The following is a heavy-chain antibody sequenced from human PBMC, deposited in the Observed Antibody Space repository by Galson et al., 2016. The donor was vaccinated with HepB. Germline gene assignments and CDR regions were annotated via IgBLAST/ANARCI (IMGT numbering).Heavy chain of an antibody. Sequence: PALVKPTQTLTLTCTFSGFSLTTNGVGVGWIRQSPGKALEWLALIYWDDDKRYSPSLKSRLTITKDTSKNQVVLTMTSMDPVDTATYYSAHLRAIAAAGRSFDYWGQGTLVTVSS. D-gene: IGHD6-13*01. J-gene: IGHJ4*02. CDR2: IYWDDDK. V-gene: IGHV2-5*02. CDR1: GFSLTTNGVG. CDR3: AHLRAIAAAGRSFDY.